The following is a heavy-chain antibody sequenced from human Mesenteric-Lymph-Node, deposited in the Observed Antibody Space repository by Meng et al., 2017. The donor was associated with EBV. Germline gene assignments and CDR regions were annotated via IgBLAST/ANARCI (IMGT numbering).Heavy chain of an antibody. D-gene: IGHD3-10*01. Sequence: QVQLQQGGAGLLQPSETLSLTCGVSGGSFGGYFWSWIRQPPGKGLEWIGEINRVGSTNYNPSLKSRLTMSVDTSKNHFSLKLTSVTAADTAVYYCVRCGAVTLVQGGPDHWGQGTLVTVSS. CDR1: GGSFGGYF. CDR2: INRVGST. V-gene: IGHV4-34*01. J-gene: IGHJ4*02. CDR3: VRCGAVTLVQGGPDH.